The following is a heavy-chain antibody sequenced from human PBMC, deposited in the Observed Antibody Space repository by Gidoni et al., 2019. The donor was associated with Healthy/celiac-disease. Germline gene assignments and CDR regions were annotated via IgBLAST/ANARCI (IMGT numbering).Heavy chain of an antibody. CDR3: ARVLAVAGTKRRWGWFDP. CDR2: ISSSSSYT. D-gene: IGHD6-19*01. J-gene: IGHJ5*02. Sequence: QVQLVESGGGLVKPGGSLRLSCAASGFTFSDYYMSWIRQAPGKGLEWVSYISSSSSYTNYADSVKGRFTISRDNAKNSLYLQMNSLRAEDTAVYYCARVLAVAGTKRRWGWFDPWGQGTLVTVSS. CDR1: GFTFSDYY. V-gene: IGHV3-11*06.